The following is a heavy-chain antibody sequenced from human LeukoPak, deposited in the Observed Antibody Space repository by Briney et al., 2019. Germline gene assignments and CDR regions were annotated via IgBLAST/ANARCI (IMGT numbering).Heavy chain of an antibody. CDR3: ARMDIVVVPAAIPYYYGMDV. CDR2: IIPIFGTA. CDR1: GGTFSSYA. J-gene: IGHJ6*02. V-gene: IGHV1-69*13. Sequence: ASVKVSCKASGGTFSSYAISWMRQAPGQGLEWMGGIIPIFGTANYAQKFQGRVTITADESTSTAYVELSSLRSEDTAVYYCARMDIVVVPAAIPYYYGMDVWGQGTTVTVSS. D-gene: IGHD2-2*02.